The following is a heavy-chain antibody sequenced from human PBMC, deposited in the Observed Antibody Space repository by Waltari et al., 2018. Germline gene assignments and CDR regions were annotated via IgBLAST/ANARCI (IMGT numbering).Heavy chain of an antibody. D-gene: IGHD6-13*01. CDR1: GGSISSYY. J-gene: IGHJ6*03. V-gene: IGHV4-4*09. CDR3: ARAGIAAAGTRDYYYYYYMDV. CDR2: IYTSGST. Sequence: QVQLQESGPGLVKPSETLSLTCTVSGGSISSYYWSWIRQPPGKGLEWIGYIYTSGSTNDNPSLKSRVTISVDTSKNQFSLKLSSVTAADTAVYYCARAGIAAAGTRDYYYYYYMDVWGKGTTVTVSS.